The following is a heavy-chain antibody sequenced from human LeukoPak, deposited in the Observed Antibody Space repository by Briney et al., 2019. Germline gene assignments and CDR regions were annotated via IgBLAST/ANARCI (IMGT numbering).Heavy chain of an antibody. J-gene: IGHJ6*02. D-gene: IGHD3-3*01. Sequence: PGGSLRLSCAASGFTFSSYAMHWVRQAPGKGLEWVAVISYDGSNKYYADSVKGRFTISRDNSKNTLYLQMNSLRAEDTAVYYCARVPYNDFWSGYVYYGMDVWGQGTTVTVSS. CDR2: ISYDGSNK. CDR1: GFTFSSYA. V-gene: IGHV3-30-3*01. CDR3: ARVPYNDFWSGYVYYGMDV.